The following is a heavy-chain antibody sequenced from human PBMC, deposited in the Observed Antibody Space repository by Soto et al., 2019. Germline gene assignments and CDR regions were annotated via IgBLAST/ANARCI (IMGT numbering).Heavy chain of an antibody. V-gene: IGHV1-3*01. Sequence: ASVKVSCKASGYTFTSYAMHWVRQAPGQRLEWMGWINAGNGNTKYSQKFQGRVTITRDTSASTAYMELSSLRSEDTAVYYCARDLRMIVVVVAATYNYFDYWGQGTLVTVSS. D-gene: IGHD2-15*01. CDR2: INAGNGNT. J-gene: IGHJ4*02. CDR1: GYTFTSYA. CDR3: ARDLRMIVVVVAATYNYFDY.